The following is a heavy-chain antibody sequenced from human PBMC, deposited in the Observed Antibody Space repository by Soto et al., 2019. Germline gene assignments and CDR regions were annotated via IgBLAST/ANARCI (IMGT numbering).Heavy chain of an antibody. V-gene: IGHV3-23*01. CDR1: GFTFSSYA. CDR3: AKDLRAEWLLLRLAGGDAFDI. CDR2: ISGSGGST. J-gene: IGHJ3*02. Sequence: EVQLLESGGGLVQPGGSLRLSCAASGFTFSSYAMSWVRQAPGKGLEWVSAISGSGGSTYYADSVKGRFTISRDNSKNTLYLQMNSLRAEDTAVYYCAKDLRAEWLLLRLAGGDAFDIWGQGTMVTVSS. D-gene: IGHD3-22*01.